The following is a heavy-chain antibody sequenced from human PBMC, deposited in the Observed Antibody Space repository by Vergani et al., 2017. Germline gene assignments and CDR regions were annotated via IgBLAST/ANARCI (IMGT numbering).Heavy chain of an antibody. V-gene: IGHV3-48*01. Sequence: EVQLVESGGGLVQPGGSLRLSCAASGFTFSSYSMNWVRQAPGKGLEWVSYISSSSSTIYYADSVKGRFTISRDNAKNSLYLQMNSLRAEDTAVYYCARDSGAPRYSYGSDYYYYGMDVWGQGTTVTVSS. CDR3: ARDSGAPRYSYGSDYYYYGMDV. CDR2: ISSSSSTI. D-gene: IGHD5-18*01. CDR1: GFTFSSYS. J-gene: IGHJ6*02.